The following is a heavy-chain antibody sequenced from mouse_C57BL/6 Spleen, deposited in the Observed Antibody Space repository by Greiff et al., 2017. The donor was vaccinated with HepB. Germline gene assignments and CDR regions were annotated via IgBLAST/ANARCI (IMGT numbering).Heavy chain of an antibody. Sequence: EVNVVESGGGLVQPGGSLKLSCAASGFTFSDYYMYWVRQTPEKRLEWVAYISNGGGSTYYPDTVKGRFTISRDNAKNTLYLQMSRLKSEDTAMYYCARPLTGPMDYWGQGTSVTVSS. D-gene: IGHD4-1*01. V-gene: IGHV5-12*01. CDR3: ARPLTGPMDY. CDR1: GFTFSDYY. CDR2: ISNGGGST. J-gene: IGHJ4*01.